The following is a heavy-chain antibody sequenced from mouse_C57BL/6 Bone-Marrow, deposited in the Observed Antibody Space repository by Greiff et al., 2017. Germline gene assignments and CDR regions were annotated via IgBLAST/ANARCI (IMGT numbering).Heavy chain of an antibody. CDR1: GFSLTSYG. CDR3: ARYQLAWFAY. J-gene: IGHJ3*01. V-gene: IGHV2-2*01. D-gene: IGHD4-1*02. CDR2: IWSGGST. Sequence: VQLQESGPGLVQPSQRLSITCTVSGFSLTSYGVHWVRQSPGKGLEWLGVIWSGGSTDYNAAFISRLSISKDNSKSQVFFKMNSLQADDTAIYYCARYQLAWFAYWGQGTLVTVSA.